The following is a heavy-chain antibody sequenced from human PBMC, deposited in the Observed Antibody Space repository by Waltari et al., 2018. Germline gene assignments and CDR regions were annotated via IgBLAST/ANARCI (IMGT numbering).Heavy chain of an antibody. J-gene: IGHJ1*01. CDR3: ARESGNGYFQH. Sequence: QVQLVESGGGVVQPGRSLRLSCAASGFTFSSYAMHWVRQAPGKGLEWVAVISYDGSNKYYADSVKGRFTISRDNSKNTLYLQMNSLRAEDTAVYYCARESGNGYFQHWGQGTPVTVSS. CDR2: ISYDGSNK. D-gene: IGHD1-26*01. V-gene: IGHV3-30-3*01. CDR1: GFTFSSYA.